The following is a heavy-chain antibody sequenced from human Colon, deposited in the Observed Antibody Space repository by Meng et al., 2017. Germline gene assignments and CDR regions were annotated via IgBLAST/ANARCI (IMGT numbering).Heavy chain of an antibody. CDR3: ATGPEFVSTLDF. CDR1: GGTFSSYA. D-gene: IGHD3-16*02. J-gene: IGHJ4*02. CDR2: IIPIFGTA. Sequence: QVQRWQSGAGVKKPGSSVKVACKASGGTFSSYAISWVRQAPGQGLEWMGGIIPIFGTANYAQKFQGRVTITADESTSTAYMELSSLRSEGTAVYYCATGPEFVSTLDFWGQGTLVTVSS. V-gene: IGHV1-69*01.